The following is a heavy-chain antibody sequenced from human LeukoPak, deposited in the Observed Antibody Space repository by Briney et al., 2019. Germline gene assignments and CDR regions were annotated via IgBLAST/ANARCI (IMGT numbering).Heavy chain of an antibody. CDR1: GFTFFNYW. D-gene: IGHD6-19*01. Sequence: GGSLRLSCAASGFTFFNYWMSWVRQAPGKGPEWVANIKQDGSEKLYLDSLKGRFTISRDNAKNSLYLQMNSLGAEDTAVYYCARIGGSVDIGWFFDFWGQGTLVTVSS. V-gene: IGHV3-7*01. J-gene: IGHJ4*02. CDR2: IKQDGSEK. CDR3: ARIGGSVDIGWFFDF.